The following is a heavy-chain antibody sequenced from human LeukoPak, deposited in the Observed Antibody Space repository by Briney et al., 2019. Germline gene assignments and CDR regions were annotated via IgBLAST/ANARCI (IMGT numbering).Heavy chain of an antibody. CDR2: ISAYNGNT. CDR1: GYTFTSYG. J-gene: IGHJ4*02. CDR3: AGYLPRPSDDSSGYPHYFDY. Sequence: ASVKVSCKASGYTFTSYGISWVRQAPGQGLEWMGWISAYNGNTNYAQKLQGRVTMTTDTSTSTAHVELRSPRSEATAVYYCAGYLPRPSDDSSGYPHYFDYGAQGPLVTVPS. V-gene: IGHV1-18*01. D-gene: IGHD3-22*01.